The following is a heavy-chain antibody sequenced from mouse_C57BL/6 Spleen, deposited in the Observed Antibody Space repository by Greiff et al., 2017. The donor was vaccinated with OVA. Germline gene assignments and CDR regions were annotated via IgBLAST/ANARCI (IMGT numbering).Heavy chain of an antibody. V-gene: IGHV1-39*01. CDR1: GYSFTDYY. CDR2: INPNYGST. CDR3: SRVRATYYGYDGYYYFDY. Sequence: VQLQQSGPELVKPGASVKISCKASGYSFTDYYMNWVKQSNGKSLEWIGIINPNYGSTSYNQKFKGKATLTVDQSSSTTYMQLNSLTSEDSAIYYCSRVRATYYGYDGYYYFDYWGQGTTLTVSS. D-gene: IGHD2-9*01. J-gene: IGHJ2*01.